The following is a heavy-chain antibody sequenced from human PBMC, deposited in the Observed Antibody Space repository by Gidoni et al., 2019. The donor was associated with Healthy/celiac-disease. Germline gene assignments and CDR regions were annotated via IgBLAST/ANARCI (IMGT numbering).Heavy chain of an antibody. CDR1: GFTFSSYA. J-gene: IGHJ4*02. D-gene: IGHD3-10*01. CDR2: ISGSGGST. Sequence: EVQLLESGGGWVQPGGSLRLSCAASGFTFSSYAMSWVRQAPGKGLEWVSAISGSGGSTYYADSVKGRFTISRDNSKNTLYLQMNSLRAEDTAVYYCAKDLGIGSGPEPFDYWGQGTLVTVSS. V-gene: IGHV3-23*01. CDR3: AKDLGIGSGPEPFDY.